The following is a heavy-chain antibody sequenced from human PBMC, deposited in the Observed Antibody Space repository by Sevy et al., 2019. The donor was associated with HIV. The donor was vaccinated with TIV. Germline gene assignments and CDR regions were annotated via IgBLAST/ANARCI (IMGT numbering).Heavy chain of an antibody. CDR1: GFTVSSNY. Sequence: GGSLRLSCAASGFTVSSNYMSWVRQAPGKGLEWVSVIYSGGSTYYADSVKGRFTISRDNSKNTLYLQMISLRAEDTAVYYCASGYYYDSSGPPAAAFDIWGQGTMVTVSS. V-gene: IGHV3-53*01. CDR3: ASGYYYDSSGPPAAAFDI. J-gene: IGHJ3*02. D-gene: IGHD3-22*01. CDR2: IYSGGST.